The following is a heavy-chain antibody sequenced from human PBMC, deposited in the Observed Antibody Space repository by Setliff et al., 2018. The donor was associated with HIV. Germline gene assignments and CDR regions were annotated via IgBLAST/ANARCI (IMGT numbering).Heavy chain of an antibody. CDR1: GDSIASSNSY. CDR2: IYTSGST. D-gene: IGHD6-6*01. Sequence: SETLSLTCTVSGDSIASSNSYWGWIRQPPGRALEWIGRIYTSGSTNYNPSLKSRVTISVDRSKDQFSLKLSSVTAADTAVYYCARDRKFGSSGHYYYYMDVWGKGTTVTVSS. V-gene: IGHV4-39*02. J-gene: IGHJ6*03. CDR3: ARDRKFGSSGHYYYYMDV.